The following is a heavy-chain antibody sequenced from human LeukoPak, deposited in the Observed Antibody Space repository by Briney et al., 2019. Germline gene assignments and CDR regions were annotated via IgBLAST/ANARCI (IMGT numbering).Heavy chain of an antibody. CDR2: ISSSSSYI. J-gene: IGHJ4*02. CDR1: GFTFSSYS. CDR3: ARGPRTFPREAYYFDY. V-gene: IGHV3-21*01. Sequence: PGGSLRLSCAASGFTFSSYSMNWVRQAPGKGLEWVSSISSSSSYIYYADSVKGRFTISRDNAKNSLYLQMNSLRAEDTAVYYCARGPRTFPREAYYFDYWGQGTLVTVSS. D-gene: IGHD1-26*01.